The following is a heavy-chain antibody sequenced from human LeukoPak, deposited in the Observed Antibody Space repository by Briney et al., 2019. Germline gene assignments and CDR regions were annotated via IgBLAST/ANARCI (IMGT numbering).Heavy chain of an antibody. CDR2: IKQDGSEK. V-gene: IGHV3-7*03. J-gene: IGHJ4*02. CDR3: ALTPGYSSGWLGN. D-gene: IGHD6-19*01. Sequence: PGGSLRLSCAASGFTFSSYWMSWVRQAPGKGLEWVANIKQDGSEKYYVDSVKGRFTVSRDNAKNTLYLQMNSLRAEDTAVYYCALTPGYSSGWLGNWGQGTLVTVSS. CDR1: GFTFSSYW.